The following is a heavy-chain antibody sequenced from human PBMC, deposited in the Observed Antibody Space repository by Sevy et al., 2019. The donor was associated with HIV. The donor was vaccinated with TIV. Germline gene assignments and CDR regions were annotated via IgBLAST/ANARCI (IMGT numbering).Heavy chain of an antibody. CDR2: IYTGGIT. CDR3: ARDKRGITIHVSWFDP. D-gene: IGHD2-21*01. V-gene: IGHV4-4*07. J-gene: IGHJ5*02. CDR1: GDSISNYY. Sequence: SETLSLTCTVSGDSISNYYWSWIRQPAGKGLEWIGRIYTGGITNYNPSLRSRVSMSIHTSKNQFSLKLTSVTAADTAVYYCARDKRGITIHVSWFDPWGQGTLVTVSS.